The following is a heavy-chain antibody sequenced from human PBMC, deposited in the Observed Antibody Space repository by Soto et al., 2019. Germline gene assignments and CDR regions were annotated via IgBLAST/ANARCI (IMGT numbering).Heavy chain of an antibody. D-gene: IGHD2-2*02. J-gene: IGHJ4*01. CDR2: IIPIFGTA. CDR3: ARYPLGYCSSTAGYTGFDY. CDR1: GGTFSTYG. Sequence: SVKVSCKASGGTFSTYGLTWVRQAPGQGLEWMGGIIPIFGTANYAQKFQGRVTITADESTSTAYMELSSLRSEDTAVFYCARYPLGYCSSTAGYTGFDYWGQGILVTVSS. V-gene: IGHV1-69*13.